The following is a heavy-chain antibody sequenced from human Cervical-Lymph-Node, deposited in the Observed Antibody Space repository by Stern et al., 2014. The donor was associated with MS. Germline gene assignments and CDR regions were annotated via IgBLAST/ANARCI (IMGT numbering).Heavy chain of an antibody. CDR2: ISPFNSNP. J-gene: IGHJ3*02. CDR3: ARGGAPHAFDI. Sequence: VQLVESGAEVKKPGASGKGSCKAWGYTFTNNIISGERQAPGQGLEWMGWISPFNSNPNYAQKLQGSVTMTPDTSTSPSYMELRRLRSDDTAVYYCARGGAPHAFDIWGQGTMVTVSS. D-gene: IGHD1-26*01. V-gene: IGHV1-18*04. CDR1: GYTFTNNI.